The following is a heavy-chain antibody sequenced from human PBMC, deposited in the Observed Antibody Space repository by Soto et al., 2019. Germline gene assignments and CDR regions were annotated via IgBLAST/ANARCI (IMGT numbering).Heavy chain of an antibody. J-gene: IGHJ4*02. V-gene: IGHV1-18*01. D-gene: IGHD3-10*01. CDR1: GYNFSIYG. Sequence: QIQLVQSGAEVKKPGASVKVSCKASGYNFSIYGINWVRQAPGQGRDWMGWTRPNNGNTKYAQNLQGRVTMTTDTSTSTAYMELRSLRPDDTAVYYCVRDLDGSGSYYTDYWGQGTLVTVSS. CDR3: VRDLDGSGSYYTDY. CDR2: TRPNNGNT.